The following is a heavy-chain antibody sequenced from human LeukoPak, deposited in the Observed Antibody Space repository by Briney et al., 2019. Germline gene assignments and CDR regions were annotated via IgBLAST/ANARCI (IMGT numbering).Heavy chain of an antibody. CDR3: AKGGGGWRQLGGGFDR. Sequence: GGSLRLSCAASGFIFRNYALSWVRRAPGEGLEWVSGISGSDDSRYYADSVKGRFTISRDNSKDTLYLQMNSLRVDDTAIYYCAKGGGGWRQLGGGFDRWGRGTLVTVSS. CDR1: GFIFRNYA. CDR2: ISGSDDSR. D-gene: IGHD5-24*01. V-gene: IGHV3-23*01. J-gene: IGHJ4*02.